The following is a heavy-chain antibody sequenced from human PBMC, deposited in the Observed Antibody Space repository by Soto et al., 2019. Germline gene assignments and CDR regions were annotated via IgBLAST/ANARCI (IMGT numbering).Heavy chain of an antibody. CDR3: ARTSAAGKYYYGMDV. CDR2: IYPGDSDT. CDR1: GYSFTSYW. J-gene: IGHJ6*02. V-gene: IGHV5-51*01. Sequence: GESLKISSKGSGYSFTSYWIGWVRQMPWKGLEWMGIIYPGDSDTRYSPSFQGQVTISADKSISTAYLQWSSLKASDTAMYYCARTSAAGKYYYGMDVWGQGTTVTVSS. D-gene: IGHD6-13*01.